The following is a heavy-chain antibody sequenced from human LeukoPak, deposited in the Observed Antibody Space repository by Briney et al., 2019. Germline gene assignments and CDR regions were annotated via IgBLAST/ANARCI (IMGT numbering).Heavy chain of an antibody. J-gene: IGHJ6*02. CDR2: VNYRGSP. V-gene: IGHV4-34*01. CDR3: SRSGLTGMREYERADYYYYGMDL. Sequence: PSETLSLTCVVPGGSFSGYLWSWIRQSPGKGLEWIGEVNYRGSPNYNPSLESRVTISVDTSKNQLSLKLTSVTAADTALYYCSRSGLTGMREYERADYYYYGMDLWGQGTAVTVFS. D-gene: IGHD3-16*01. CDR1: GGSFSGYL.